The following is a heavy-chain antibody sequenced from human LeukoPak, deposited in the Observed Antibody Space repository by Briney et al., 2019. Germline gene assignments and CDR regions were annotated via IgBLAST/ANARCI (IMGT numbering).Heavy chain of an antibody. D-gene: IGHD3-10*01. Sequence: PGGSLRLSCAASGFTFSSYAMHWVRQAPGKGLEWVAVISYDGSNKYYADSVKGRFTISRGNSKNTLYLQMNSLRAEGTAVYYCARVVSDNYYYYGMDVWGQGTPVTVSS. J-gene: IGHJ6*02. CDR1: GFTFSSYA. V-gene: IGHV3-30*04. CDR3: ARVVSDNYYYYGMDV. CDR2: ISYDGSNK.